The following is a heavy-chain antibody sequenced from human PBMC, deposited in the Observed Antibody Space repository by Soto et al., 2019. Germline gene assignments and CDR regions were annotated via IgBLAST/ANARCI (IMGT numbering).Heavy chain of an antibody. CDR1: GGSISSYY. CDR2: IYYSGST. V-gene: IGHV4-59*01. Sequence: SETLSLTCTVSGGSISSYYWSWIRQPPGKGLEWIGYIYYSGSTSYNPSLKSRVTISVDTSKNQFSLNLSSVTAADTAVYYCARDRGYTGHDYYFDYWGQGTLVTVSS. D-gene: IGHD5-12*01. J-gene: IGHJ4*02. CDR3: ARDRGYTGHDYYFDY.